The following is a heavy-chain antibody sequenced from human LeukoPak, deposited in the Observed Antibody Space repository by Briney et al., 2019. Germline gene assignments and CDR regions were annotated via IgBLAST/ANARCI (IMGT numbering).Heavy chain of an antibody. CDR2: ISGDGGST. CDR3: AKGVLPDYYDSSGYL. D-gene: IGHD3-22*01. J-gene: IGHJ4*02. Sequence: EPGGSLRLSCAASGFTFDDYAMHWVRQAPGKGLEWVSLISGDGGSTYYADSVKGRFTISRDNSKHSLYLQMNSLRTEDTALYYCAKGVLPDYYDSSGYLWGQGTLVTVSS. CDR1: GFTFDDYA. V-gene: IGHV3-43*02.